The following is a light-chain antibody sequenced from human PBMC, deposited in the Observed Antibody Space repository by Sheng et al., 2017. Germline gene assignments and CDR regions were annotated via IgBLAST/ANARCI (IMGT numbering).Light chain of an antibody. J-gene: IGLJ1*01. Sequence: SYVLTQPPSVSVAPGQTARDHRVGGNNIGGKSVQWYQQKPGQAPVLVVYDDRDRPSGIPARFLWLQLWEHGHLTISRVEAGDEADYYCQVWDVSSDHVFGSGTRVTVL. V-gene: IGLV3-21*02. CDR2: DDR. CDR1: NIGGKS. CDR3: QVWDVSSDHV.